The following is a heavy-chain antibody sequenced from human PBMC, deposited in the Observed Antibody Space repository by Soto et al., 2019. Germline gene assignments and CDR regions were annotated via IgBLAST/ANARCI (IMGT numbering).Heavy chain of an antibody. Sequence: ASVKVSCKASGYTFTSYYMHWVRQAPGQRLEWMGIINPSGGSTSYAQKFQGRVTMTRDTSTSTVYMELSSLRSEDTAVYYCARDPYLALGSLSGTGSYLFDSWAQGTLVTVSS. CDR1: GYTFTSYY. V-gene: IGHV1-46*01. CDR2: INPSGGST. D-gene: IGHD3-9*01. CDR3: ARDPYLALGSLSGTGSYLFDS. J-gene: IGHJ4*02.